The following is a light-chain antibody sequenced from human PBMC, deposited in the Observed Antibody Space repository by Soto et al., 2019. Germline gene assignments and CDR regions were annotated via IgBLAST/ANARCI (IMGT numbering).Light chain of an antibody. CDR2: EVS. V-gene: IGLV2-14*01. CDR1: SSDVGGYNY. Sequence: QSALTQPASVSGSPGQSITISCAGTSSDVGGYNYVSWYQQHPGKAPKLMIYEVSNRPSEVSNRFSGSKSGNTASLTISGLGAEDEDESDYYSYTCGSTLLVFGGGTKVTVL. J-gene: IGLJ2*01. CDR3: YSYTCGSTLLV.